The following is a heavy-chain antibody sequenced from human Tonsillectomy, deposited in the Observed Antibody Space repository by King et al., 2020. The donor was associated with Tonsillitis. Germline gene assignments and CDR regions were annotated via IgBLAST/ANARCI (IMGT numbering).Heavy chain of an antibody. D-gene: IGHD2-21*02. Sequence: VQLQESGPGLVKPSQTLSLTCAISGDSVSSNSAAWNWIRQSPSRGLEWLGRTYYTSKWYNDYAVSVKSRITINPDTSKNQFSLQLNSVTPEDTAVYYYARDTRVTGERGRYAFDIWGQGTMVTVSS. J-gene: IGHJ3*02. CDR3: ARDTRVTGERGRYAFDI. V-gene: IGHV6-1*01. CDR1: GDSVSSNSAA. CDR2: TYYTSKWYN.